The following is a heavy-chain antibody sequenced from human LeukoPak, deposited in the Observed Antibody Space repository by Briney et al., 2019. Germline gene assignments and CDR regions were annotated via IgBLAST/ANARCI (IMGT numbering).Heavy chain of an antibody. D-gene: IGHD3-22*01. CDR1: GYTLTELS. Sequence: ASVKVSCKVSGYTLTELSMHWVRQAPGKGLEWMGGFDPEDGETIYAQKFQGRVTMTEDTSTDTAYMELSSLRSEDTAVYYCATTGNHYYDSSGYAFDIWGQGTMVTVSS. CDR3: ATTGNHYYDSSGYAFDI. V-gene: IGHV1-24*01. J-gene: IGHJ3*02. CDR2: FDPEDGET.